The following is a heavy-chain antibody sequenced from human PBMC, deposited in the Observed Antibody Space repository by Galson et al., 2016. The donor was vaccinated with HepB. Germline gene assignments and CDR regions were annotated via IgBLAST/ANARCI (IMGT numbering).Heavy chain of an antibody. V-gene: IGHV4-61*02. CDR1: GGSTSSGPHY. J-gene: IGHJ4*02. Sequence: TLSLTCTVSGGSTSSGPHYWSWIRQPAGKALEWIGRVGTSGSINYNPSLKGRVTISRDTSKNQFSLRLSSVTAADTAVYYCARDYRGYHYFDYWGQGTLVTVSS. CDR2: VGTSGSI. CDR3: ARDYRGYHYFDY. D-gene: IGHD5-12*01.